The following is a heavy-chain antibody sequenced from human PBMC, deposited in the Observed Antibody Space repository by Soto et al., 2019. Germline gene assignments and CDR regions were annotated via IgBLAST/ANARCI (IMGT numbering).Heavy chain of an antibody. CDR3: ARIRYFDRTTHYYGMDV. CDR2: IIPVFGSA. V-gene: IGHV1-69*01. J-gene: IGHJ6*02. CDR1: GGTFSNFA. Sequence: QVQLVQSGAEVKKPGSPVKLSCEASGGTFSNFAVSWVRQAPGQGLEWMGGIIPVFGSANYAQKFQGRVRITAAESTNTAYLELPSLRSEDTAVYYCARIRYFDRTTHYYGMDVWGQGPTVSVS. D-gene: IGHD3-9*01.